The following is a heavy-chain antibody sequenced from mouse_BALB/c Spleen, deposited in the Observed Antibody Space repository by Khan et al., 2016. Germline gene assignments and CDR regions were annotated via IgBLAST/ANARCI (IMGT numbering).Heavy chain of an antibody. CDR1: GFNIKDTY. J-gene: IGHJ3*01. V-gene: IGHV14-3*02. CDR3: ARSPDDYDVGFAY. D-gene: IGHD2-4*01. CDR2: IDPANGNT. Sequence: VQLQQSGAELVKPGASVKLSCTASGFNIKDTYMHWVKQRPEQGLEWIGRIDPANGNTKYDPKFQGKATITADTSSNTAYLQRSSLTSEDTAVYYCARSPDDYDVGFAYWGQGTLVTVSA.